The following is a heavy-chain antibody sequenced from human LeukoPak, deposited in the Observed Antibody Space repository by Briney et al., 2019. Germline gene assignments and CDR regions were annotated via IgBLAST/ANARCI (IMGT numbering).Heavy chain of an antibody. V-gene: IGHV1-2*02. CDR3: ARLYDSSGHQGRHFDY. D-gene: IGHD3-22*01. Sequence: GAPVKVSCKASGYTFTGYYMHWVRQAPGQGLEWMGWINPNSGGTNYAQKFQGRVTMTRDTSISTAYMELSRLRSDDTAVYYCARLYDSSGHQGRHFDYWGQGTLVTVSS. J-gene: IGHJ4*02. CDR2: INPNSGGT. CDR1: GYTFTGYY.